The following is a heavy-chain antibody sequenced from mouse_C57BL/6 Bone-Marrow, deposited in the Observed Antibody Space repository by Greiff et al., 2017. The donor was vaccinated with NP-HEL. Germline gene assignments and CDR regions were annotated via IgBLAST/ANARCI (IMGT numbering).Heavy chain of an antibody. V-gene: IGHV1-81*01. J-gene: IGHJ1*03. D-gene: IGHD1-1*01. CDR1: GYTFTSYG. Sequence: QVQLQQSGAELARPGASVKLSCKASGYTFTSYGISWVKQRTGQGLEWIGEIYPRSGNTYYNEKFKGKATLTADKSSSTAYMELRGLSSEDSAVYICHYGSVDVGSSYFDVWGTESPGTVSS. CDR3: HYGSVDVGSSYFDV. CDR2: IYPRSGNT.